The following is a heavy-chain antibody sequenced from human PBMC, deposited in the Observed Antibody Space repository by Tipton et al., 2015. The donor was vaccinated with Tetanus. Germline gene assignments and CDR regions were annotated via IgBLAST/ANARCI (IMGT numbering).Heavy chain of an antibody. Sequence: SLRLSCAASGFTFSSYDMHWVRQATGKGLEWVSAIGTAGDTYYPGSVKGRFTISRENAKNSLYLQMNSLRAGDTAVYYCARDIGRVGVVNYWGQGTLVTVSS. V-gene: IGHV3-13*01. CDR1: GFTFSSYD. J-gene: IGHJ4*02. D-gene: IGHD3-3*01. CDR2: IGTAGDT. CDR3: ARDIGRVGVVNY.